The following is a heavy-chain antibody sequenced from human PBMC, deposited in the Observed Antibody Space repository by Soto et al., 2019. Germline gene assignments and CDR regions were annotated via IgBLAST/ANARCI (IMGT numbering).Heavy chain of an antibody. J-gene: IGHJ6*02. CDR2: IWSDGSNK. CDR3: VRAGHVFDVHYYGMDL. V-gene: IGHV3-33*01. D-gene: IGHD3-10*01. CDR1: GFTFSSYG. Sequence: GGSLRLSCAASGFTFSSYGMNWVRQAPGKGLEWVAVIWSDGSNKDYTDSVKGRFAISRDNSKNTLYLEMNSLRAEDTAVYYCVRAGHVFDVHYYGMDLWGQGTTVTVSS.